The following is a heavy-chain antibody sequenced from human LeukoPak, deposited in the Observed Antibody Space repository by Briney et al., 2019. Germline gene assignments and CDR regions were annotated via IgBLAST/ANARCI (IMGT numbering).Heavy chain of an antibody. CDR3: ARVLYYYASVSYNYYMDV. V-gene: IGHV3-53*01. Sequence: GGSLRLSCAASGFTVSSNYMSWVRQAPGKGLEWVSTIYSGGTTFYTDSVRGRFTISRDNSKNTLYLQMNSLRAEDAAIYYCARVLYYYASVSYNYYMDVWDKGTTVTISS. CDR2: IYSGGTT. D-gene: IGHD3-10*01. J-gene: IGHJ6*03. CDR1: GFTVSSNY.